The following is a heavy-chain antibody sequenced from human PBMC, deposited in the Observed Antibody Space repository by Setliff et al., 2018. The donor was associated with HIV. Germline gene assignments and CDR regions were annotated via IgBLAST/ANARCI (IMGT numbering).Heavy chain of an antibody. CDR1: GGTFSSYA. CDR3: ARDGGYSVHQWFGDAFDV. Sequence: GASVKVSCKASGGTFSSYAISWVRQAPGQGLEWMGGIIPIFGTANYAQKFQGRVTITADESTSIAYMELSSLRFDDTAVYYCARDGGYSVHQWFGDAFDVWGQGTMVTVSS. D-gene: IGHD5-12*01. CDR2: IIPIFGTA. J-gene: IGHJ3*01. V-gene: IGHV1-69*13.